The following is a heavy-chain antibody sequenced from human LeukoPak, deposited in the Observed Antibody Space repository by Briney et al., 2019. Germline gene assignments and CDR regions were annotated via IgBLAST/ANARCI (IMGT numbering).Heavy chain of an antibody. J-gene: IGHJ4*02. V-gene: IGHV4-34*01. D-gene: IGHD3-10*01. CDR3: AGPLHYYGSGSRPRAIDY. CDR1: GGSFSGYY. CDR2: INHSGST. Sequence: KPSETLSLTCAVYGGSFSGYYWSWIRQPPGKGLEWIGEINHSGSTNYNPSLKSRVTISVDTSKNQFSLKLSSVTAADTAVYYCAGPLHYYGSGSRPRAIDYWGQGTLVTASS.